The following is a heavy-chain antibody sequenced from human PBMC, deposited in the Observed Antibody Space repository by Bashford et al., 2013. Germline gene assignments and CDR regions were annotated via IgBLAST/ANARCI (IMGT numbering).Heavy chain of an antibody. CDR3: AKLIVEDYFDF. V-gene: IGHV3-23*01. CDR2: INNRGVNT. Sequence: VRQAPGKGLEWVSTINNRGVNTFYADSVRGRFTISRDNSKKTLYLQMNSLRAEDTAVYYCAKLIVEDYFDFWGLGTPVTVSS. D-gene: IGHD2-21*01. J-gene: IGHJ4*02.